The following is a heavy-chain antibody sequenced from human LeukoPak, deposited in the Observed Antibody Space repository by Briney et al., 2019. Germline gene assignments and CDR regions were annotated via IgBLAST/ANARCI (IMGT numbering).Heavy chain of an antibody. D-gene: IGHD3-22*01. J-gene: IGHJ4*02. Sequence: SETLSLTCTVSGASIRSYYWNLLRQPPGKGLEWIGYINYSGSTNSNPSLKSRATISMDTSKYHFSLKLSSVTAADTAVYFCARDTRSYDSSGYYFFDFWGQGTLVTVSS. CDR1: GASIRSYY. CDR2: INYSGST. CDR3: ARDTRSYDSSGYYFFDF. V-gene: IGHV4-59*01.